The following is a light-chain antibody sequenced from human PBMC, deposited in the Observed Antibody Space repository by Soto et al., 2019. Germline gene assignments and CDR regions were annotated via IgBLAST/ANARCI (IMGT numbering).Light chain of an antibody. J-gene: IGKJ5*01. CDR3: QQYDDSSVI. CDR2: GSS. CDR1: HYVINTH. Sequence: ELVLTQSPAPLSLSPGERCTLSCKASHYVINTHLAWYQHKHGQAPRXXVYGSSNRATGIPDRFSGIGSVRDLTITIDRLESEDAEVYDGQQYDDSSVIFGQGTRLEIK. V-gene: IGKV3-20*01.